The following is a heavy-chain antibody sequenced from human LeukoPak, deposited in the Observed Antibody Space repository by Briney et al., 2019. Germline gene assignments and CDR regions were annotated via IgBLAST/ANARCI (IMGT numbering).Heavy chain of an antibody. CDR3: ARGIVVVPGALAIGFDP. Sequence: PGGSLRLSCAPSGFTLSRIYMGCVRQAPGKGLECVSITFGGGSTKYPDSVKGRFTISRDISKNTLCLQMNILRAEDTAVYYCARGIVVVPGALAIGFDPWGQGTLVTVSS. CDR1: GFTLSRIY. CDR2: TFGGGST. V-gene: IGHV3-66*01. J-gene: IGHJ5*02. D-gene: IGHD2-2*01.